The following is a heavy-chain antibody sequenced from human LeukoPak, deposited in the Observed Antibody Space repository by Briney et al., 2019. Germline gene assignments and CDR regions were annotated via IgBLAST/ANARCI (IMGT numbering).Heavy chain of an antibody. D-gene: IGHD6-6*01. CDR2: INPSSGGT. V-gene: IGHV1-2*02. CDR1: GYTFTGYY. CDR3: ARDAGSEQLVSNWFDP. J-gene: IGHJ5*02. Sequence: ASVKVSCKASGYTFTGYYMHWVRQAPGQGLEWMGWINPSSGGTNYAQKFQGRVTMTRDTSISTAYMELSRLRSDDTAVYYCARDAGSEQLVSNWFDPWGQGTLVTVSS.